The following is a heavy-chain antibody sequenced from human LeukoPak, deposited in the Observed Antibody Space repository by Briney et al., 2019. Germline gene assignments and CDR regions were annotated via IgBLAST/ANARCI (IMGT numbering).Heavy chain of an antibody. J-gene: IGHJ4*02. CDR3: ARGVRSDYDYGDY. CDR1: GGTFSSYA. CDR2: IIPIFGTA. V-gene: IGHV1-69*13. D-gene: IGHD3-16*01. Sequence: SVKVSFKASGGTFSSYAISWVRQAPGQGLEWMGGIIPIFGTANYAQKFQGRVTITADESTSTAYMELSSLRSEDTAVYYCARGVRSDYDYGDYWGQGTLVTVSS.